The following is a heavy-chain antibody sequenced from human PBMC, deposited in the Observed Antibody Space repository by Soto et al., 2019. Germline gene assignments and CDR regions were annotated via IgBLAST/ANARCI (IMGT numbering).Heavy chain of an antibody. CDR3: ARESGGATAPLDYYYFYMDV. V-gene: IGHV1-2*04. D-gene: IGHD5-12*01. CDR2: INPDSGVT. Sequence: QVQLVQSGAEVKEPGASVTVSCRASGDRFTDYYMHWVRQAPGQGLEWMGWINPDSGVTKYAQKFQGWVTMTRDTSIRTVYMQLSRLGFDDPAIYYCARESGGATAPLDYYYFYMDVWGTGTTVTVSS. CDR1: GDRFTDYY. J-gene: IGHJ6*03.